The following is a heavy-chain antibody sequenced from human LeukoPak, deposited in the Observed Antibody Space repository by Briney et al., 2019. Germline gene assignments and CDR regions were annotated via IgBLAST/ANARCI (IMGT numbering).Heavy chain of an antibody. D-gene: IGHD6-13*01. V-gene: IGHV3-66*01. CDR3: ATGIAAAGSPYDY. CDR1: GFTVSSNY. CDR2: IYSGGTT. J-gene: IGHJ4*02. Sequence: PGGSLRLSCAASGFTVSSNYMTWVRQAPGKGLEWVSVIYSGGTTYYADSVKGRFTISRDNSKNTLYLQMNSLTAEDTGVYYCATGIAAAGSPYDYWGQGTLVTVSS.